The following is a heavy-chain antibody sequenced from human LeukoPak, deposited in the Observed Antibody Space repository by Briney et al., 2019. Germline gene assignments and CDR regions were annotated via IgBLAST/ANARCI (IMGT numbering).Heavy chain of an antibody. CDR2: IKQDASET. J-gene: IGHJ4*02. CDR1: GFIFGSFW. V-gene: IGHV3-7*03. D-gene: IGHD2-2*01. Sequence: PGGSLRLSCEASGFIFGSFWMNWVRQAPGKGLEWVANIKQDASETYYVDSVKGRFIISRDSPKNSLYLQLNSLRAEDTAVYYCAKDMVPAAPDYWGQGTLVTVSS. CDR3: AKDMVPAAPDY.